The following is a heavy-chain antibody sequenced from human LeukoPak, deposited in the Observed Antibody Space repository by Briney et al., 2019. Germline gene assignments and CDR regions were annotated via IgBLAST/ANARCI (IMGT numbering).Heavy chain of an antibody. CDR2: ISSGSGSI. D-gene: IGHD3-3*01. V-gene: IGHV3-48*04. Sequence: GGSLRLSCAASGFTFSSYSMNWVRQAPGKGLEWLSYISSGSGSIYYADSVRGRFTISRDNAKNSLYLQMNSPRAEDSAVYYCARERIFDYWGQGTLVTVSS. CDR1: GFTFSSYS. J-gene: IGHJ4*02. CDR3: ARERIFDY.